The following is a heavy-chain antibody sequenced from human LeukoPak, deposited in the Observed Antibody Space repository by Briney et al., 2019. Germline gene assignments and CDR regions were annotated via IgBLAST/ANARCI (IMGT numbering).Heavy chain of an antibody. Sequence: GGSLRLSCAASGFTFDDYGMSWVRQAPGKGLEWVSGINWNGGGTGYADSVKGRFTIARDNAKNSLYLVMNSLRAEDTAFYYCARVQDRYYSGSGFYYWGQGTLVTVSS. V-gene: IGHV3-20*04. CDR3: ARVQDRYYSGSGFYY. CDR2: INWNGGGT. D-gene: IGHD3-10*01. CDR1: GFTFDDYG. J-gene: IGHJ4*02.